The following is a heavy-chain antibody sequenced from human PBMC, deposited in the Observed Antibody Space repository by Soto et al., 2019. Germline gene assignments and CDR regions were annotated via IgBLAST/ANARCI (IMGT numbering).Heavy chain of an antibody. D-gene: IGHD3-22*01. V-gene: IGHV3-21*01. J-gene: IGHJ3*02. Sequence: GGSLRLSCAASGFTFSSYSMNWVRQAPGKGLEWVSSISSSSSYIYYADSVKGRFTISRDNAKNSLYLQMNSLRAEDTAVYYCARGDDSSGYYPGAFDIWGQGTMVT. CDR1: GFTFSSYS. CDR3: ARGDDSSGYYPGAFDI. CDR2: ISSSSSYI.